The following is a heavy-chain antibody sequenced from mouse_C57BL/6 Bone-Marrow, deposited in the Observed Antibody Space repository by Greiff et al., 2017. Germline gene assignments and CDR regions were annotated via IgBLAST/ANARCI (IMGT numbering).Heavy chain of an antibody. D-gene: IGHD2-2*01. J-gene: IGHJ4*01. Sequence: VQLQQSGPELVKPGASVKISCKASGYAFSSSWMNWVKQRPGKGLEWIGRIYPGDGDTNYNGKFKGKATLTADKSSSTAYMQLSSLTSEDSAVYFCARVYYGYDWYAMDYWGQGTSVTVSS. V-gene: IGHV1-82*01. CDR3: ARVYYGYDWYAMDY. CDR1: GYAFSSSW. CDR2: IYPGDGDT.